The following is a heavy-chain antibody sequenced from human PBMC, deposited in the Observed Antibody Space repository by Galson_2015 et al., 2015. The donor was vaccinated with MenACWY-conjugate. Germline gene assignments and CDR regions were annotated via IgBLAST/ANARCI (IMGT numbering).Heavy chain of an antibody. J-gene: IGHJ4*02. D-gene: IGHD2-2*02. CDR1: GYTFTTYG. CDR2: ISGSHGST. CDR3: ARARIYTAHEV. V-gene: IGHV1-18*04. Sequence: SVKVSCKASGYTFTTYGVTWVRQAPGQGLEWMGGISGSHGSTNYAQKFRGRVTMTTETSTSTAYMELRSLRSDDTAVYYCARARIYTAHEVGGQGTLVTVSS.